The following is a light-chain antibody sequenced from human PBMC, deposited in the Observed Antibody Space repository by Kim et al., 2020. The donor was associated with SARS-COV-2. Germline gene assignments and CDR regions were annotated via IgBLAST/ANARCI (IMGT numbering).Light chain of an antibody. CDR1: SHRSYY. CDR2: GKN. V-gene: IGLV3-19*01. Sequence: ALGQTVRSTCQGDSHRSYYSSLYQQTPGQAPVLVIYGKNNRPSGIPDRFSGSSSGNTASLTITGAQAEDEADYYCNSRDSSGNHLVFGGGTQLTVL. CDR3: NSRDSSGNHLV. J-gene: IGLJ7*01.